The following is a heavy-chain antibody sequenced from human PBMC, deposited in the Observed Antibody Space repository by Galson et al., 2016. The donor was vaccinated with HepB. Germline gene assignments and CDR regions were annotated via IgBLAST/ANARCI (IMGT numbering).Heavy chain of an antibody. Sequence: SLRLSCAASGFTFRDYAMHWLRQAPGKGLESVAFTSNEGIYRFYADSVRGRFSISRDNSKKTLYLQMSGLRHEDTAMYFCARECAGDCSDAFDLGGQGTVVTASS. V-gene: IGHV3-30*04. CDR2: TSNEGIYR. J-gene: IGHJ3*01. CDR3: ARECAGDCSDAFDL. CDR1: GFTFRDYA. D-gene: IGHD2-21*02.